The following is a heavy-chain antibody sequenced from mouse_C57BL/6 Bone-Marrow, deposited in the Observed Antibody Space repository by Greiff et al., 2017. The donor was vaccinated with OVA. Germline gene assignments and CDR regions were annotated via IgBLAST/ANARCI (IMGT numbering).Heavy chain of an antibody. Sequence: VQLQESGPELVKPGASVKISCKASGYTFTDYYINWVKQRPGQGLEWIGWIFPGSGSTYYNEKFKSKATLTVDKSSSTAYMLLSSLTSEDSAVYFCARRWDVGYAMDYWGQGTSVTVSS. CDR1: GYTFTDYY. D-gene: IGHD4-1*01. V-gene: IGHV1-75*01. CDR3: ARRWDVGYAMDY. J-gene: IGHJ4*01. CDR2: IFPGSGST.